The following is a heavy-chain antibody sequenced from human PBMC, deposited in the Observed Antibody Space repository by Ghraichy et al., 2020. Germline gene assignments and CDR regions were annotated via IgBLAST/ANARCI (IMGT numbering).Heavy chain of an antibody. CDR1: GGSISSTSYY. CDR3: TRQDGPWQSGGWYGY. D-gene: IGHD6-19*01. CDR2: ISHSGST. J-gene: IGHJ4*02. Sequence: SETLSLTCTVSGGSISSTSYYWSWIRQPPGKGLEWIGSISHSGSTYYKPTLMSRVTISVESSKNQFSLQLSSVSAADTAVYYCTRQDGPWQSGGWYGYWGQGTLVSVSS. V-gene: IGHV4-39*01.